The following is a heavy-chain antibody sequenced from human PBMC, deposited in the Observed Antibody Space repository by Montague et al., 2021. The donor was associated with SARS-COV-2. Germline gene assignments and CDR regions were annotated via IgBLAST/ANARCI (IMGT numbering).Heavy chain of an antibody. V-gene: IGHV4-59*01. CDR3: ARAQNTCFIANCVNYFEV. Sequence: SETLSLTCEVSGGSISSYYWSWIRQSPGKGLEWIGYVHYTGSTKCNPSLKTRVTLSLDTPKKHCSLKLKSVTAADTAVYYCARAQNTCFIANCVNYFEVWGLGALVTVSS. CDR1: GGSISSYY. D-gene: IGHD1-1*01. CDR2: VHYTGST. J-gene: IGHJ4*02.